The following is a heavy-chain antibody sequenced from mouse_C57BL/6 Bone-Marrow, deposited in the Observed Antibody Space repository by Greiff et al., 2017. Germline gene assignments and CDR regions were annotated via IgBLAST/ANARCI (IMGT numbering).Heavy chain of an antibody. CDR2: IYYSGTI. CDR3: AREDDGYYWYFDV. CDR1: GISITTGNYR. Sequence: EVKLVESGPGLVKPSQTVFLTCTVTGISITTGNYRWSWIRQFPGNKLEWIGYIYYSGTITYNPSLTSRTTITRDTPKNQFFLEMNSLTAEDTATYYCAREDDGYYWYFDVWGTGTTVTVSS. J-gene: IGHJ1*03. V-gene: IGHV3-5*01. D-gene: IGHD2-3*01.